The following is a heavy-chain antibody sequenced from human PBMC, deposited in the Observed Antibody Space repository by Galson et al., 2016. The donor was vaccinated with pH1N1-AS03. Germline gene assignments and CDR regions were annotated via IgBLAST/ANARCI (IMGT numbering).Heavy chain of an antibody. V-gene: IGHV3-23*01. Sequence: SLRLSCAASGFTLSLFSMNWVRQAPGKGLEWVSAITANGEKAYYADSVKGRFTFLRDNSKNMLYLEMNSLRAEDTAIYFCAKDRGGAHLSGVDATDYWGQGTLVPVSS. CDR1: GFTLSLFS. CDR3: AKDRGGAHLSGVDATDY. D-gene: IGHD3-3*01. CDR2: ITANGEKA. J-gene: IGHJ4*02.